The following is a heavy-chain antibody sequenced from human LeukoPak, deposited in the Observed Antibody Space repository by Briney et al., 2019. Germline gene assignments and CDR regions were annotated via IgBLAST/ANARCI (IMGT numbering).Heavy chain of an antibody. CDR1: GGSISSYY. CDR3: ATSYDYKVPPFGL. Sequence: SETLSLTCTVSGGSISSYYWSWIRQPPGKGLEWIGYIYYSGSTNYNPSLKIRVPISVDTSKNQFSLKLSSVTAADTAVYYCATSYDYKVPPFGLWGQGTLVTVSS. V-gene: IGHV4-59*01. D-gene: IGHD5-12*01. J-gene: IGHJ4*02. CDR2: IYYSGST.